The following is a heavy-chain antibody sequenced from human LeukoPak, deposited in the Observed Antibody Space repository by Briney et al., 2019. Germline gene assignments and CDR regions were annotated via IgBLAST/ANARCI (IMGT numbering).Heavy chain of an antibody. Sequence: GWSLRLSCAASGFTFSSYSMNWVRQAPGKGLEWVSSISSSSSYIYYADSVKGRFTISRDNAKNSLYLQMNSLRAEDTAVYYCARDLESLVDYWGQGTLVTVSS. CDR2: ISSSSSYI. J-gene: IGHJ4*02. CDR1: GFTFSSYS. CDR3: ARDLESLVDY. V-gene: IGHV3-21*01. D-gene: IGHD1-1*01.